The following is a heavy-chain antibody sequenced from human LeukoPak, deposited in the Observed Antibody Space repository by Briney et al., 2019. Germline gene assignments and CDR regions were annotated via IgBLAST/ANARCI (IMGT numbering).Heavy chain of an antibody. V-gene: IGHV4-39*01. CDR3: ARRGGSGVRGDYYFDY. J-gene: IGHJ4*02. CDR1: GGSISSSNSF. Sequence: SETLSLTCTVSGGSISSSNSFWGWIRQPPGKGLEWIASIDYSGGVYYNPSLKSRVTISVDTSKNQFSLKVNSVTAADTAVYYCARRGGSGVRGDYYFDYWGQGTLVTVSS. CDR2: IDYSGGV. D-gene: IGHD3-10*01.